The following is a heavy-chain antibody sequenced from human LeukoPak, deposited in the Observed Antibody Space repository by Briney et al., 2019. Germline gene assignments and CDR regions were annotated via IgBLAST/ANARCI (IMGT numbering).Heavy chain of an antibody. CDR2: IKQDGSEK. Sequence: PGGSLRLSCAAFGFTFISYWMNWVRQAPGKGLECVAKIKQDGSEKYYVDSVKGRFTISRDNARNSLYLQMNSLRAEDTALYYCAREERYYGSGSYYNSFDSWGQGTLVTVSS. CDR1: GFTFISYW. CDR3: AREERYYGSGSYYNSFDS. D-gene: IGHD3-10*01. V-gene: IGHV3-7*01. J-gene: IGHJ4*02.